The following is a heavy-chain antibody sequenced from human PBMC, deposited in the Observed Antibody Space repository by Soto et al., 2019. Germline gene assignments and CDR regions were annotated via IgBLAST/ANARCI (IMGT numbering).Heavy chain of an antibody. CDR3: ARDSAYAFDY. D-gene: IGHD3-22*01. V-gene: IGHV3-48*01. J-gene: IGHJ4*02. Sequence: PGGSLRLSCAASGFTFSTYSMNWLRQAPGKGLEWVSYIRSSDSTMWYADSVKGRFTIFSDNAENSLYLQMNSLRAGDTAVYYCARDSAYAFDYWGRGVLVTVSS. CDR2: IRSSDSTM. CDR1: GFTFSTYS.